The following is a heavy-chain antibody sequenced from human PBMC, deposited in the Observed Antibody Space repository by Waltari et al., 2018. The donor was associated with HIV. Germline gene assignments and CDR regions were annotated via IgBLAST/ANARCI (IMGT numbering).Heavy chain of an antibody. Sequence: QVQLVQPGAEVKKPGASVKVSCKASGYTFTSYDINWVRQATGQGLEWMGGMNPNSGNTGYAQKCQGRGTRTRNTSISTAYMELSSLRSEDTAVYYCARSYDYGGNPIYYGMDVWGQGTTVTVSS. CDR3: ARSYDYGGNPIYYGMDV. V-gene: IGHV1-8*01. J-gene: IGHJ6*02. CDR1: GYTFTSYD. D-gene: IGHD4-17*01. CDR2: MNPNSGNT.